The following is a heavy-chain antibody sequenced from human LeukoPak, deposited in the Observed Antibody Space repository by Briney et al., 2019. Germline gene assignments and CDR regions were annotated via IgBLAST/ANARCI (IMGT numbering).Heavy chain of an antibody. D-gene: IGHD4-17*01. Sequence: SETLSLTCAVYGGSFSGYYWSWIRQPPGKGLEWIGEINHSGSTNYNPSLKSRVTISVDTSKNQFSLKLSSVTAADTAVYYCARGGGDYGDLGLWGQGTLVTVSS. CDR1: GGSFSGYY. V-gene: IGHV4-34*01. CDR2: INHSGST. J-gene: IGHJ4*02. CDR3: ARGGGDYGDLGL.